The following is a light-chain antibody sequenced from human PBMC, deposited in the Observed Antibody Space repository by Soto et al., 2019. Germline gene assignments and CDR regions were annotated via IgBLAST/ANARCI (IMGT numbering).Light chain of an antibody. Sequence: QSVLTQPPSVSAAPGQKVTISCSGGGSNIEHNYVSWYQQLPGTAPKLLIYETNKRPSGIPDRFSGSKSGTSATLGITGLQTGDEADYYCGTWDSSLSAGVFGGGTQLTVL. CDR3: GTWDSSLSAGV. J-gene: IGLJ3*02. CDR1: GSNIEHNY. CDR2: ETN. V-gene: IGLV1-51*02.